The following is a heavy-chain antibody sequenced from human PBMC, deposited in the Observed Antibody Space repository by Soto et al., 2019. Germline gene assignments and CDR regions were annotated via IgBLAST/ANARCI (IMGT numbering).Heavy chain of an antibody. D-gene: IGHD2-15*01. CDR2: IKQDGSEK. Sequence: EVQLVESGGGLVQPGGSLRLSCAASGFTFSSYWMSWVRQAPGKGLEWVANIKQDGSEKYYVDSVKGRFTISRDNAKNSMYLQMKTLRAEDTAVYYCARAGGTHCSGGSCYPGYMDVWGKGTTVTVSS. V-gene: IGHV3-7*01. J-gene: IGHJ6*03. CDR3: ARAGGTHCSGGSCYPGYMDV. CDR1: GFTFSSYW.